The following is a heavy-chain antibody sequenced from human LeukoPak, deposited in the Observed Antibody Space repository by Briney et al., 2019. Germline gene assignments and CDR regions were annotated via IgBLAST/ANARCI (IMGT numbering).Heavy chain of an antibody. D-gene: IGHD3-22*01. CDR2: INHSGST. J-gene: IGHJ4*02. CDR3: AREGGYYHTHFDY. V-gene: IGHV4-34*01. CDR1: GGSIRGYY. Sequence: SETLSLTCAVYGGSIRGYYWSWIRQPPGKGLEWIGEINHSGSTNYNPSLKSRVTISVDTSKNQFSLKLSSVTAADTAVYYCAREGGYYHTHFDYWGQGTLVTVSS.